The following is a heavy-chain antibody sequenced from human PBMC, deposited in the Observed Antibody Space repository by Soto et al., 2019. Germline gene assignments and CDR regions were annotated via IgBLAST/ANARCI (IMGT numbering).Heavy chain of an antibody. CDR1: GFTFSNYV. V-gene: IGHV3-23*01. CDR3: ARRTNIPVAGVSFSIFDY. CDR2: TSGRGDTT. Sequence: EVQLLESGGAFVQPGGSLRLSCTASGFTFSNYVMSWVRQAPGKGLEWVSSTSGRGDTTYFADSVKGRFTISRDNSQNTMYLQMNSLRVDDTAVYYCARRTNIPVAGVSFSIFDYWGQGTLVTVSS. D-gene: IGHD6-19*01. J-gene: IGHJ4*02.